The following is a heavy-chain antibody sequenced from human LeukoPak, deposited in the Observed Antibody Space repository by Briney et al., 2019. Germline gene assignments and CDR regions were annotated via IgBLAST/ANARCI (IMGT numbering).Heavy chain of an antibody. CDR1: GFIFSSHE. J-gene: IGHJ6*02. CDR3: ARGDYGAFYGMDV. CDR2: INTSGRTK. V-gene: IGHV3-48*03. D-gene: IGHD4-17*01. Sequence: PGGSLRLSCGASGFIFSSHEMNWVRQAPGKGPEWVSFINTSGRTKYYADSVKGRFTISRDNAQNALYPQMNSLKVEDTAIYYCARGDYGAFYGMDVWGPGTTVTVSS.